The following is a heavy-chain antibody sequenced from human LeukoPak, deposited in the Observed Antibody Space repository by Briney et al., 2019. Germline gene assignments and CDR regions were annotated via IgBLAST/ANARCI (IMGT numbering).Heavy chain of an antibody. CDR2: IYHSGRT. D-gene: IGHD5-24*01. V-gene: IGHV4-38-2*02. CDR1: GYSISSGYY. CDR3: ARVYRDGYNFQYYYYYYMDV. Sequence: PSETLSLTCTVSGYSISSGYYWGWIRQPPGKGLEWIGSIYHSGRTFYNPSLKSRVTISVDTSKNQFSLKLTSVTAADTAVYYCARVYRDGYNFQYYYYYYMDVWGKGTTVTVSS. J-gene: IGHJ6*03.